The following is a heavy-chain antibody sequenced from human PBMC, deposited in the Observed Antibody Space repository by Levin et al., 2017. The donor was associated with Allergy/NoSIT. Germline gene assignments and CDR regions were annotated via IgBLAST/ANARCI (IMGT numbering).Heavy chain of an antibody. J-gene: IGHJ4*02. CDR3: ARLNLVAYDY. D-gene: IGHD2-8*02. CDR2: ISGSGSPI. Sequence: RSGGSLRLSCAASGFTFSGYEMTWVRQAPGKGLEWLAYISGSGSPIYYADSVKGRFTISRDNARNSLYLQMNSLRAEDTATYYCARLNLVAYDYWGQGTVVTVSS. V-gene: IGHV3-48*03. CDR1: GFTFSGYE.